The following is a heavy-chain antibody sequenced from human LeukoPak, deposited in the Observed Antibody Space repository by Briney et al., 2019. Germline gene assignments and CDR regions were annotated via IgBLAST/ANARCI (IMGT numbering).Heavy chain of an antibody. V-gene: IGHV4-31*03. CDR2: IYYSGST. CDR1: GGSISSGGYY. Sequence: SQTLSLTCTVSGGSISSGGYYWSWIRQHPGKGLEWIGYIYYSGSTYYNPSLKSRVTISVDTSKNQFSLKLSSVTAADTAVYYCARVSSGATTVDYWGQGTLVTVSS. D-gene: IGHD1-26*01. CDR3: ARVSSGATTVDY. J-gene: IGHJ4*02.